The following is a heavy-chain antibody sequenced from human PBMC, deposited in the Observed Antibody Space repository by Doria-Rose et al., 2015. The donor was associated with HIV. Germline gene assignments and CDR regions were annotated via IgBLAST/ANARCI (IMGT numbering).Heavy chain of an antibody. CDR3: TTDRFLKVYVDYYGMGV. CDR1: GFTFSNAW. CDR2: IKSKAEGGTR. V-gene: IGHV3-15*01. J-gene: IGHJ6*02. Sequence: EVQLVQSGGGLVKPGGSLRLSCAASGFTFSNAWMSWVRQAPGKGLEWVGRIKSKAEGGTRDYAAPVKGRFAISRDDSKKTLYLQMNSLKTEDTAVYYRTTDRFLKVYVDYYGMGVWGQGTTVTVSS. D-gene: IGHD2-8*01.